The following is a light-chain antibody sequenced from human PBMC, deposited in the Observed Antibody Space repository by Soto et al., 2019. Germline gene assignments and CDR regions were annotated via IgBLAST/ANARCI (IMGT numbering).Light chain of an antibody. J-gene: IGLJ2*01. CDR3: QSYDSSTVV. CDR2: EDN. V-gene: IGLV6-57*04. CDR1: SGSIASNY. Sequence: NFKLTQPHSVSESPGKTVTISCTRSSGSIASNYVQWYQQRPGSAPTTVIYEDNQRPSGVPDRFSGSIDSSSNSASLTISGLKTEDEADYYCQSYDSSTVVFGGGTKLTVL.